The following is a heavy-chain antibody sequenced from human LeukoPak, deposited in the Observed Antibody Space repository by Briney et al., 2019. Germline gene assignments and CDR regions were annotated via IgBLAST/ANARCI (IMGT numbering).Heavy chain of an antibody. V-gene: IGHV3-30*02. CDR1: GFTFSSYG. CDR3: AKDLESGYYTSGAFDI. J-gene: IGHJ3*02. CDR2: IRNDESNK. D-gene: IGHD3-3*01. Sequence: GGSLRLSCAASGFTFSSYGMHWVRQAPGKGLEWVAFIRNDESNKYNADSVKGRFTISRDNSKNTLFLQMNSLRAEDTAVYYCAKDLESGYYTSGAFDIWGQGTMVTVSS.